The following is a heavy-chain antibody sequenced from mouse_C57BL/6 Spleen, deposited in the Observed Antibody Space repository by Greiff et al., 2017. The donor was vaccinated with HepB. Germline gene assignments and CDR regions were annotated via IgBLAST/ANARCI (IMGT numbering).Heavy chain of an antibody. Sequence: QVQLQQSGAELVKPGASVKLSCKASGYTFTSYWMHWVKQRPGQGLEWIGMIHPNSGSTNYNEKFKSKATLTVDKSSSTAYMQLSSLTSEDSAVYYCARRGYSNFYWYFDVWGTGTTVTVSS. V-gene: IGHV1-64*01. CDR3: ARRGYSNFYWYFDV. CDR1: GYTFTSYW. D-gene: IGHD2-5*01. CDR2: IHPNSGST. J-gene: IGHJ1*03.